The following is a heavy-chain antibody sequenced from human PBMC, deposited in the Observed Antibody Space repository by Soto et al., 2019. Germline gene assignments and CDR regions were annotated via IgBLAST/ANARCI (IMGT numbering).Heavy chain of an antibody. CDR2: MNPNSDNT. Sequence: QVQLVQSGAEVKKPGASVKVSCKASGYTFTSYDINWVRQATGQGLEWMGWMNPNSDNTGYAQKFQGRVTMTRNTSISTAYLERGSLRSEDTAVYYCARGLLGVTPSLDAFDIWGQGTMVTVSS. CDR1: GYTFTSYD. CDR3: ARGLLGVTPSLDAFDI. D-gene: IGHD3-10*01. J-gene: IGHJ3*02. V-gene: IGHV1-8*01.